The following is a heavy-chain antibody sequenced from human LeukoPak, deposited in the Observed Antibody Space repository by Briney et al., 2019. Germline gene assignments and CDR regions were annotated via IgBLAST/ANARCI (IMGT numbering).Heavy chain of an antibody. CDR1: GGTFSSYA. CDR2: IIPIFGTA. J-gene: IGHJ3*02. D-gene: IGHD2-2*02. V-gene: IGHV1-69*13. CDR3: ARDHCSSTSCYNAFDI. Sequence: GASVKVSCKASGGTFSSYAISWVRQAPGQGLEWMGGIIPIFGTANYAQKFQGRVTITADESTSTAYMELSSLRSEDTAVYYCARDHCSSTSCYNAFDIWGQGTMVTVSS.